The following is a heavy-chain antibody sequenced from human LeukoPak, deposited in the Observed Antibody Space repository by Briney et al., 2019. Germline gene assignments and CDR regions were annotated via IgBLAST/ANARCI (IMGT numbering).Heavy chain of an antibody. V-gene: IGHV3-30*02. D-gene: IGHD7-27*01. CDR3: AKDMNWGSDEALETSGDFDY. Sequence: GGSLRLSCAASGFTFSSYGMHWVRQAPGKGLEWVAFIRYDGSNKYYADSVKGRFTISRDNSKNTLYLQMNSLRAEDTAVYYCAKDMNWGSDEALETSGDFDYWGQGTLVTVSS. J-gene: IGHJ4*02. CDR2: IRYDGSNK. CDR1: GFTFSSYG.